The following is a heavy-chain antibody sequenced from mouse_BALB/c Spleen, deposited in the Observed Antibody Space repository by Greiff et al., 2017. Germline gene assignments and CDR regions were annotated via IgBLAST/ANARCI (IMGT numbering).Heavy chain of an antibody. Sequence: DVQLQESGPSLVKPSQTLSLPCSVTGDSITSGYWNWIRKFPGNKLEYMRYISYSGSTYYNPSLKSRISITRDTSKNQYYLQLNSVTTEDTATYYCARYPTATGYFDYWGQGTTLTVSS. CDR3: ARYPTATGYFDY. J-gene: IGHJ2*01. CDR2: ISYSGST. V-gene: IGHV3-8*02. D-gene: IGHD1-2*01. CDR1: GDSITSGY.